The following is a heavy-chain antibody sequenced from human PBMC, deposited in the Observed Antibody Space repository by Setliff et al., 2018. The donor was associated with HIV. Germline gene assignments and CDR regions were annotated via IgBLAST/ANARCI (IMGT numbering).Heavy chain of an antibody. J-gene: IGHJ6*03. V-gene: IGHV4-61*01. CDR3: ARGRYRSRCYASDHYYIAV. CDR2: IYYSGST. CDR1: GGSVGSGSYC. Sequence: AETLSLTCTVSGGSVGSGSYCWSWIRQHPGKGLEWIGYIYYSGSTKHQPSLNSRVTISVATSNNQFSLKLRSFPAADTALYYCARGRYRSRCYASDHYYIAVCGNGPTVTVSS. D-gene: IGHD6-13*01.